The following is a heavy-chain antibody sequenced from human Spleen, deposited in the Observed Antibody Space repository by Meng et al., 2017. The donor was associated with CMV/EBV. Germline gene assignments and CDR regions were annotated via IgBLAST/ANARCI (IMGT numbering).Heavy chain of an antibody. CDR3: AKGPSFFYYYGMDV. D-gene: IGHD3-3*02. Sequence: SLKISCAASGFIFDDYAMHWVRQAPGKGLEWVSGISWDSGSIGYADSVKGRFTISRDNAKNSLYLQMNSLRAEDTALYYCAKGPSFFYYYGMDVWGRGTTVTVSS. V-gene: IGHV3-9*01. CDR1: GFIFDDYA. J-gene: IGHJ6*02. CDR2: ISWDSGSI.